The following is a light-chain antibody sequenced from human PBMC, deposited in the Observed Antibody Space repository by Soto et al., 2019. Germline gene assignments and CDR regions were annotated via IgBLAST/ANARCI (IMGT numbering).Light chain of an antibody. CDR2: DAS. CDR3: QVRTNWSIA. CDR1: ESVTDN. V-gene: IGKV3-11*01. J-gene: IGKJ5*01. Sequence: EIVMTQSPFTLSFSPVEGSTLSFRSSESVTDNQLAWYQRRPGQAPRLLIYDASNRATGIPARFSASGSGTDFTLTINNLEPEDFAVYYCQVRTNWSIAFGQGTRLEIK.